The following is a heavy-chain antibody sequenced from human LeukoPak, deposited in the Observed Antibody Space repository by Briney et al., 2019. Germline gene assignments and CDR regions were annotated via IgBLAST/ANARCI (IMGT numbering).Heavy chain of an antibody. CDR1: GYTFTSYG. V-gene: IGHV1-18*01. CDR3: ARDVGITVADSFDP. J-gene: IGHJ5*02. D-gene: IGHD6-13*01. Sequence: ASVKVSCKASGYTFTSYGISWVRQAPGQGLEWMGWVHIYRGNTNYAQKFQGRVTMTTDTSTSTVYMEVRGLRSDDTAMYYCARDVGITVADSFDPWGQGTLVTVSS. CDR2: VHIYRGNT.